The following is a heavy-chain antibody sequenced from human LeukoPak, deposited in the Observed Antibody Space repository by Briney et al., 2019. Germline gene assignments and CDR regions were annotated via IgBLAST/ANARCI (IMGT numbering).Heavy chain of an antibody. CDR1: GASISGSGYY. CDR3: ARVTGYMIEDYFDY. J-gene: IGHJ4*02. V-gene: IGHV4-39*01. CDR2: IYYTGST. Sequence: PSETLSLTCAVSGASISGSGYYLGWIRQPPGKGLEWIGNIYYTGSTYYNASLQSRVTISIDMSKNQFSLRLSSVTAADTAMYYCARVTGYMIEDYFDYWGQGTLVTVSS. D-gene: IGHD3-22*01.